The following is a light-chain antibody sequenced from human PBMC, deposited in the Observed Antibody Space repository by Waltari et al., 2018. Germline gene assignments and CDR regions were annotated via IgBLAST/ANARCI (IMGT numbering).Light chain of an antibody. Sequence: AIRMTQSPSSFSASTGDRVTITWRASQGISSYLAWYQQKPGKAPKLLIYAASTLQSGVPSRFSGSGSGTDFTLTISGLQSEDFATYYCQQYYSYPRTFGQGTKVEIK. CDR1: QGISSY. V-gene: IGKV1-8*01. CDR3: QQYYSYPRT. CDR2: AAS. J-gene: IGKJ1*01.